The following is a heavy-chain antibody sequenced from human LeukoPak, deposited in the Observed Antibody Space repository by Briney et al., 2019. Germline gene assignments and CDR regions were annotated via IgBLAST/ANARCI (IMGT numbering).Heavy chain of an antibody. J-gene: IGHJ5*02. CDR3: ARAGGREYSGSYPNWFDP. CDR1: GGSISSYY. Sequence: SETLSLTCTVSGGSISSYYWSWIRQPPGKGLEWIGYIYYSGSTNYNPSLKGRVTISVDTSKNQFSLKLSSVTAADTAVYYCARAGGREYSGSYPNWFDPWGQGTLVTVSS. V-gene: IGHV4-59*01. D-gene: IGHD1-26*01. CDR2: IYYSGST.